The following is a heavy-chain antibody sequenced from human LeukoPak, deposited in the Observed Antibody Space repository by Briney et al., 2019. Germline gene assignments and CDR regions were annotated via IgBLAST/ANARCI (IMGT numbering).Heavy chain of an antibody. CDR1: GGSFSGYY. CDR3: ARPVPSRLGWFDP. V-gene: IGHV4-34*01. D-gene: IGHD1-1*01. Sequence: SETLSLTCVVYGGSFSGYYWSWIRQPPGKGLEWIGEINHSGSTNYNPSLKSRVTISVDTSKNQFSLKLRSVTAADTAVYYCARPVPSRLGWFDPWGQGTLVTVPS. J-gene: IGHJ5*02. CDR2: INHSGST.